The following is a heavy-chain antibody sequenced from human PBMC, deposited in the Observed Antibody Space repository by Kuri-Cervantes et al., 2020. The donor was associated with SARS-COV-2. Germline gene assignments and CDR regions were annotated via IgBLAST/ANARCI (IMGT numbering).Heavy chain of an antibody. J-gene: IGHJ5*02. CDR1: GASTRSFY. CDR3: VKGGARITNSGVVIANWLDP. D-gene: IGHD3-3*01. Sequence: LRLSCTFSGASTRSFYWSWIRQPAGKGLEWIGRFYIRGSTESNPSLKTRVTMSIDTSKNQFSLKLRSVTAADTAVYYCVKGGARITNSGVVIANWLDPWGQGTRVTVSS. V-gene: IGHV4-4*07. CDR2: FYIRGST.